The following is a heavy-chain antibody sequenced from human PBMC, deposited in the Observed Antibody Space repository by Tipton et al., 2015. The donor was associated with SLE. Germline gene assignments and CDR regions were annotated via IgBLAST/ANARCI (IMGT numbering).Heavy chain of an antibody. J-gene: IGHJ4*02. Sequence: SLRLSCAASGFTFSDYEMNWVRQAPGKGLEWVSYISSSGSTIYYADSVKGRFTISRDNAKNSLYLQMNSLRAEDTAVYYCARDRCSGGSCPDYWGQGTLVTVSS. D-gene: IGHD2-15*01. V-gene: IGHV3-48*03. CDR2: ISSSGSTI. CDR1: GFTFSDYE. CDR3: ARDRCSGGSCPDY.